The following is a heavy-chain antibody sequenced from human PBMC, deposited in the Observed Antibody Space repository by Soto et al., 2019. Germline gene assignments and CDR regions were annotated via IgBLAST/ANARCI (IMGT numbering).Heavy chain of an antibody. J-gene: IGHJ6*02. V-gene: IGHV4-59*08. CDR1: GGSISSYY. Sequence: SETLSLTCTVSGGSISSYYWSWIRQPPGKGLEWIGYIYYSGSTNYNPSLKSRVTISVDTSKNQFSLKLSSVTAADTAVYYCARQEVEYYYYGMDVWGQGTTVTVSS. CDR2: IYYSGST. CDR3: ARQEVEYYYYGMDV.